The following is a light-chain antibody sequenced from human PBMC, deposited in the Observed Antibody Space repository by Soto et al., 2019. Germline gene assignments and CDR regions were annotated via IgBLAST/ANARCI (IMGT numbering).Light chain of an antibody. CDR1: QSVSSNY. CDR3: QQYDTAQRT. Sequence: EVMLTQSPGTLSLSPGERATLSCRASQSVSSNYLAWYQQKSGQAPRLLIYGASNRATGITDRFSGSGSGTDITHTIRRLEPEDFAVYYCQQYDTAQRTFGQGTKVEFK. J-gene: IGKJ1*01. CDR2: GAS. V-gene: IGKV3-20*01.